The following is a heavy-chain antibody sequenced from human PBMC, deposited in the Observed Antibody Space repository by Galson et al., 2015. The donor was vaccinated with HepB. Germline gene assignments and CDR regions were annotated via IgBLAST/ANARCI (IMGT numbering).Heavy chain of an antibody. J-gene: IGHJ3*02. CDR1: GFTFSSYA. Sequence: SLRLSCAASGFTFSSYAMHWVRQAPGKGLEWVAVIWYDGSNKYYADSVKGRFTISRDNSKNTLYLQMNSLRAEDTAVYYCARDGVGYDSSVLNAFDIWGQGTMVTVSS. V-gene: IGHV3-33*08. D-gene: IGHD3-22*01. CDR3: ARDGVGYDSSVLNAFDI. CDR2: IWYDGSNK.